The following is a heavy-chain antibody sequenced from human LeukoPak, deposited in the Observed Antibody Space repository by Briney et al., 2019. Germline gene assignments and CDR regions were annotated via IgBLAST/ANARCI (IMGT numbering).Heavy chain of an antibody. CDR3: ARITSRYSSGSYLGVPLYYYYYMDV. Sequence: GASVKVSCKASGYTFTGYYMHWVRQAPGQGLEWMGWISAYNGNTNYAQKLQGRVTMTTDTSTSTAYMELRSLRSDDTAVYYCARITSRYSSGSYLGVPLYYYYYMDVWGKGTTVTVSS. J-gene: IGHJ6*03. D-gene: IGHD6-19*01. CDR2: ISAYNGNT. V-gene: IGHV1-18*04. CDR1: GYTFTGYY.